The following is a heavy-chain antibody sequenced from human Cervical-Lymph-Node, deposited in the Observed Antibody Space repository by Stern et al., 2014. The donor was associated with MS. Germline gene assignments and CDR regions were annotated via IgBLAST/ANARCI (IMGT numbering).Heavy chain of an antibody. Sequence: EVQLVESGAEVKKPGESLKISCKGSGYTFATYWIGWVRQMPGKGLEWMGIIYPGDSDTRYSPSFQGQVTISADKSLSTAYLQWSSLKASDTAIYYCARQGRAIAGATQDHFDHWGQGAPVTVSS. D-gene: IGHD1-26*01. CDR2: IYPGDSDT. CDR3: ARQGRAIAGATQDHFDH. V-gene: IGHV5-51*01. CDR1: GYTFATYW. J-gene: IGHJ4*02.